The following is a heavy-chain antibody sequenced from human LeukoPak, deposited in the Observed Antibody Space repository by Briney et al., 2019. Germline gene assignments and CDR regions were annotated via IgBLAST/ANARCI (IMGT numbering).Heavy chain of an antibody. CDR1: GGSISSSSYY. D-gene: IGHD3-22*01. CDR2: IYYSGST. J-gene: IGHJ4*02. CDR3: ARHTTYYDSSGYYRYFDY. V-gene: IGHV4-39*01. Sequence: SETLSLTCTVSGGSISSSSYYWGWIRQPPGKWLEWIGSIYYSGSTYYNPSLKSRVTISVDTSKNQFSLKLSSVTAADTAVYYCARHTTYYDSSGYYRYFDYWGQGTLVTVSS.